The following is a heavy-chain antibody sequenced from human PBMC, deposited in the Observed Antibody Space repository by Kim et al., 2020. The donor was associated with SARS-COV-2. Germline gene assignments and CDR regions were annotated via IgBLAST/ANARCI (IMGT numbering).Heavy chain of an antibody. CDR3: ARAGYYFLAFDI. CDR1: GGSISSYY. CDR2: IYYSGST. Sequence: SETLSLTCTVSGGSISSYYWSWIRQPPGKGLEWIGYIYYSGSTNYNPSLKSRVTISVDTSKNQFSLKLSSVTAADTAVYYCARAGYYFLAFDIWGQGTMVTVSS. V-gene: IGHV4-59*01. J-gene: IGHJ3*02. D-gene: IGHD3-22*01.